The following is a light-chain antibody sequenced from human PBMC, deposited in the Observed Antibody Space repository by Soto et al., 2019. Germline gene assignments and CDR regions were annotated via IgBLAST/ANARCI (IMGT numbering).Light chain of an antibody. Sequence: EIVLTQSPGTLSESPGERGTLSCRASQSISSTYLAWYRQKPGQAPSLLIYAASSRATGIPDRFSGSGSGTDFTLTISRLEPEDFALYYCQQYYASSWTFGQGTRVEIK. CDR3: QQYYASSWT. J-gene: IGKJ1*01. CDR2: AAS. CDR1: QSISSTY. V-gene: IGKV3-20*01.